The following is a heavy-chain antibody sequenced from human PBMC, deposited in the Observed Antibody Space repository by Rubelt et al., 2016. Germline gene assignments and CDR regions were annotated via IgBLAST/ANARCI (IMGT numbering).Heavy chain of an antibody. Sequence: VQLVESGGGLVQPGGSLRLSCSASGFIFSTYAMHWVRQAPGKGLECVAGISDDGTIECYEGSVKDQFTLSRSNSKNKLYLQMTSLRAEETAVYYCAREQWNSGFDFWGQGTLVTVSS. CDR2: ISDDGTIE. D-gene: IGHD1-7*01. CDR3: AREQWNSGFDF. CDR1: GFIFSTYA. V-gene: IGHV3-30*04. J-gene: IGHJ4*02.